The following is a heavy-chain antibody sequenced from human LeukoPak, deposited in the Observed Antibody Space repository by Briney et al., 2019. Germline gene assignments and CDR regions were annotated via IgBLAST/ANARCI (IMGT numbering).Heavy chain of an antibody. Sequence: SETLSLTCTVSGYSISSGYYWGWIRQPPGKGLEWIGNIYHNGSTDYNPSLKSRVTISVDTSKNQFSLKLSSVTAADTAVYYCAGAGNYYDSGGYYKMIDYWGQGTLVTVSS. D-gene: IGHD3-22*01. CDR3: AGAGNYYDSGGYYKMIDY. J-gene: IGHJ4*02. CDR2: IYHNGST. V-gene: IGHV4-38-2*02. CDR1: GYSISSGYY.